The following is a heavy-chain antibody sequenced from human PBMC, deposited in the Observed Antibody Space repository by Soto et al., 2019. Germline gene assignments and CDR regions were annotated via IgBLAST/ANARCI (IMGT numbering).Heavy chain of an antibody. Sequence: QVQLVQSGAEVKKPGASVRVSCKASGYSFTDYHIHWVRQAPGQGLEWLGRINPKSGGTSTAQKFQGWVTMTRERSISTVYMELTRLRSDDTAVYFCARGHSTDCSNGVCSFFYNHEMDVGGQGTTVTVSS. D-gene: IGHD2-8*01. CDR3: ARGHSTDCSNGVCSFFYNHEMDV. CDR2: INPKSGGT. V-gene: IGHV1-2*04. CDR1: GYSFTDYH. J-gene: IGHJ6*02.